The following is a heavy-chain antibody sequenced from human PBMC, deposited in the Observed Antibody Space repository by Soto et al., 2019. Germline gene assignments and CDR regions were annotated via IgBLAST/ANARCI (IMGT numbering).Heavy chain of an antibody. J-gene: IGHJ5*02. V-gene: IGHV3-48*01. CDR2: ISSSSSTI. Sequence: ESGGGLVQPGGSLRLSCAASGFTFSSYSMNWVRQAPGKGLEWVSYISSSSSTIYYADSVKGRFTISRDNAKNSLYLQMNSLRAEDTAVYYCARPGRGYSSSWFDPWGQGTLVTVSS. CDR3: ARPGRGYSSSWFDP. D-gene: IGHD6-13*01. CDR1: GFTFSSYS.